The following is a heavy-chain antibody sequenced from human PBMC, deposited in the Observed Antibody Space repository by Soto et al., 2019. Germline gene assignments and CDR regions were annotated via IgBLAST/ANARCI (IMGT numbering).Heavy chain of an antibody. CDR2: IDSDGSST. Sequence: EVQLVESGGGFVQPGGSLRLSCAASGFTFSSHWMHWVRQAPGKGLVWVSRIDSDGSSTRYADSVKGRFTISRDNAKNTVYLQINSLRDEDTAVYHCARDNKGFDYWGQGTLVTVSS. V-gene: IGHV3-74*01. CDR1: GFTFSSHW. CDR3: ARDNKGFDY. J-gene: IGHJ4*02.